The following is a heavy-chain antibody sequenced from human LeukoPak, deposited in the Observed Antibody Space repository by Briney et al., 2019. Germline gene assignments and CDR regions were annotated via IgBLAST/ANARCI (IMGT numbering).Heavy chain of an antibody. D-gene: IGHD2-2*01. CDR3: ARRQGCSSTSCPPDS. CDR1: GFNFTTYW. CDR2: IYPCDSDT. Sequence: GESLKISCRGSGFNFTTYWIGWGRQMPGKGLEWMGIIYPCDSDTRYSPSFQGQVTMSADKSINTAYLQWSSLKASDTAMYYCARRQGCSSTSCPPDSWGQGTLVTVSS. V-gene: IGHV5-51*01. J-gene: IGHJ4*02.